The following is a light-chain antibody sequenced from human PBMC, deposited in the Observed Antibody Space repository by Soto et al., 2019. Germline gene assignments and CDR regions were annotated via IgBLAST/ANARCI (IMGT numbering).Light chain of an antibody. CDR2: DAS. J-gene: IGKJ5*01. V-gene: IGKV3-11*01. CDR1: QSVISD. Sequence: EIVLTQSPATLSLSPGERATLSCRASQSVISDLAWFQQKPGQAPRLLIYDASNRATGIPARFSGSGSGTDFTLTISSLEPEDFAVYYCQHRSNWPSITFGQGTRLAI. CDR3: QHRSNWPSIT.